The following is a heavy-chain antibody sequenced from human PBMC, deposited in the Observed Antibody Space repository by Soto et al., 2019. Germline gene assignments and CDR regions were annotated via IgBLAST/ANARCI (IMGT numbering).Heavy chain of an antibody. J-gene: IGHJ4*01. CDR1: GGLISKYS. CDR2: ALPISGST. Sequence: QVQLVQSGAEVRKPGSSVKVSCKPSGGLISKYSFNWVRQAPGQGLEWMGGALPISGSTDYAQKFQGRLTITADRSTSTVYMELSRLRSDDTANYYCATIRVRGGPLRFEDGGQGMLISVSS. V-gene: IGHV1-69*06. CDR3: ATIRVRGGPLRFED. D-gene: IGHD5-12*01.